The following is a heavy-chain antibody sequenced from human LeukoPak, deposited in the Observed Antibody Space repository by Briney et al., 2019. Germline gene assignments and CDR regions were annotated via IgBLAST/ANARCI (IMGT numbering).Heavy chain of an antibody. J-gene: IGHJ2*01. V-gene: IGHV4-38-2*02. CDR3: ARVYYSSSYDYWYFDL. Sequence: SETLSLTCTVSGSSISSGYYWGWIRQPPGKGLEWIGSIYHSGSTNYNPSLKSRVTISVDTSKKQLSLKLSSVTAADTAVYYCARVYYSSSYDYWYFDLWGRGTLVTVSS. CDR2: IYHSGST. D-gene: IGHD6-13*01. CDR1: GSSISSGYY.